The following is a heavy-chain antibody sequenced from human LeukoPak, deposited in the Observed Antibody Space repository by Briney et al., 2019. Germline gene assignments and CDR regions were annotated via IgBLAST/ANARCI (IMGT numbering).Heavy chain of an antibody. D-gene: IGHD3-16*01. CDR1: GFTFSSYA. V-gene: IGHV3-23*01. CDR3: AKALTPPHDAFDI. Sequence: GGSLRLSCAASGFTFSSYAMSWVRQAPGKGLEWVSGISGSGGSTYYADSVKGRFTISRDNSKNTLYLQMNSLRAEDTAVYYCAKALTPPHDAFDIWGQGTMVTVSS. CDR2: ISGSGGST. J-gene: IGHJ3*02.